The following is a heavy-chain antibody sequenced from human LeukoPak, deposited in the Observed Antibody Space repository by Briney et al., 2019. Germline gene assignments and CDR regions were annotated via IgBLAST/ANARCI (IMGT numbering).Heavy chain of an antibody. V-gene: IGHV3-7*05. Sequence: GRSLRLSCEVSGLTFRNYWMSWVRQAPGRGPEWVANINQDGSEKNYADSVKGRFSISRDNAENSLYLQMNSLRAEDTAMYYCATDVNSNYEYWGQGTLVTVSS. CDR3: ATDVNSNYEY. D-gene: IGHD4-11*01. CDR1: GLTFRNYW. J-gene: IGHJ4*02. CDR2: INQDGSEK.